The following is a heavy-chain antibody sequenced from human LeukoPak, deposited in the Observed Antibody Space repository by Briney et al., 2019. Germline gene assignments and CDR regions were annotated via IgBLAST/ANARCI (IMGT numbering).Heavy chain of an antibody. Sequence: PGRSLRLSCAASGFTFSSYAMHWVRQAPGKGLEWVAVISYDGSNKYYADSVKGRFTISRDNSKNTLYLQVNSLRAEDTAVYYCASEIIFGSFDYWGQGTLVTVSS. CDR3: ASEIIFGSFDY. D-gene: IGHD3-3*01. CDR1: GFTFSSYA. CDR2: ISYDGSNK. J-gene: IGHJ4*02. V-gene: IGHV3-30*04.